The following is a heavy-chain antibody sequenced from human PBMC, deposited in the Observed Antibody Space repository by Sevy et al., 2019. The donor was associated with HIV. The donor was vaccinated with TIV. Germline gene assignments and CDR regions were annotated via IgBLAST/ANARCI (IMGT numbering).Heavy chain of an antibody. CDR3: ARVSMIVVVITDDWGYYFDY. CDR2: IYYGGST. J-gene: IGHJ4*02. D-gene: IGHD3-22*01. CDR1: GGSISSSGYY. Sequence: SETLSLTCTVSGGSISSSGYYWGWIRQPPGKGLEWIWSIYYGGSTYYNPSLKSRITISVDTSKNHFSLKLSSVTAADTAVYYCARVSMIVVVITDDWGYYFDYWGQGTLVTVSS. V-gene: IGHV4-39*02.